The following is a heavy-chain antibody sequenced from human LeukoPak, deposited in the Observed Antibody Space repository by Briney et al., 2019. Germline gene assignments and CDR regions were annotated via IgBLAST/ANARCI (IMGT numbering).Heavy chain of an antibody. CDR1: GFTFSSYW. CDR3: ARGAQWGAYCGGDCYSV. D-gene: IGHD2-21*02. V-gene: IGHV3-53*01. Sequence: GGSLRLSCAVSGFTFSSYWMSWVRPAPGKGLEWVSVLYSGGTTYYADSVKGRFTISRDNSKNTLYLQMNRLRAEDTAVYYCARGAQWGAYCGGDCYSVWGQGTLVTVSS. J-gene: IGHJ4*02. CDR2: LYSGGTT.